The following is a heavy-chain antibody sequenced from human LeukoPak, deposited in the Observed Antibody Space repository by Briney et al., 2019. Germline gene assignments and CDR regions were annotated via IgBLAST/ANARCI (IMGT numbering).Heavy chain of an antibody. Sequence: PGGSLRLSCAASGFTVSSNYMSWVRQAPGKGLEWVSVIYSGGSTYYADSVKGRSTISRHNSKNTLYLQMNSLRAEDTAVYYCASTYDSSGYYFDYWGQGTLVTVSS. V-gene: IGHV3-53*04. CDR1: GFTVSSNY. D-gene: IGHD3-22*01. CDR3: ASTYDSSGYYFDY. J-gene: IGHJ4*02. CDR2: IYSGGST.